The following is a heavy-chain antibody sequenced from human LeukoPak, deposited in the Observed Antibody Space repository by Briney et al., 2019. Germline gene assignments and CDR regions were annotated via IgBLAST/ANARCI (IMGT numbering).Heavy chain of an antibody. CDR2: IFHSGST. D-gene: IGHD4-17*01. J-gene: IGHJ4*02. CDR3: AREVGGDYDALDY. V-gene: IGHV4-4*02. CDR1: GASISSGHW. Sequence: SETLSLTCAVSGASISSGHWWSWVRPPPGKGLEWIGEIFHSGSTNYNPSLKSRVTISVDKSKNQFSLNLNSVTAADTAVYYCAREVGGDYDALDYWGQGTLVTVSS.